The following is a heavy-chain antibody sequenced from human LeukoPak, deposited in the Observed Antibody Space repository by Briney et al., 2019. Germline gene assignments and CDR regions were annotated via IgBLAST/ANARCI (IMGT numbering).Heavy chain of an antibody. D-gene: IGHD3-10*01. CDR1: GYTFTGYY. J-gene: IGHJ4*02. Sequence: ASVKVSCKASGYTFTGYYMHWVRQAPGQGLEWMGWINPNSGGTNYAQKSQGRVTMTRDTSISTAYMELSRLRSDDTAVYYCARDHLPPGGSGSYYIPVYWGQGTLVTVSS. V-gene: IGHV1-2*02. CDR2: INPNSGGT. CDR3: ARDHLPPGGSGSYYIPVY.